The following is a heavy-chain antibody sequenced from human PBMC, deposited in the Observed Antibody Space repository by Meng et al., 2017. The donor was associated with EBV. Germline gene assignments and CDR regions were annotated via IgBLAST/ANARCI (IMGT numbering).Heavy chain of an antibody. Sequence: ARLGGSGGGRLKPGESLRLSCAASGFTLRSYSMNWVRLAPGKGLEWVSSISSNSIDIYYADLVKGRFTISRDNAKNSLFLQMNSLRAEDTAVYYCARDRTSNRFDYWGQGTLVTVSS. D-gene: IGHD2-8*01. V-gene: IGHV3-21*01. CDR1: GFTLRSYS. CDR3: ARDRTSNRFDY. CDR2: ISSNSIDI. J-gene: IGHJ4*02.